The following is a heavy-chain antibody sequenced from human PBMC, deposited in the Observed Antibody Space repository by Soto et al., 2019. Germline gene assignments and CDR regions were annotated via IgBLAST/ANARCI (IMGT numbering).Heavy chain of an antibody. D-gene: IGHD4-17*01. CDR1: GFTFSTYA. CDR3: AHPRGYGVFDAYDI. Sequence: GGSLRLSCVASGFTFSTYAMSWVRQAPGRGLEWVSALSPSGGETYYADSVKGRFTISRDNSMNALYLQMNSLRVEDTAVYYCAHPRGYGVFDAYDIWGQGTMVTVSS. V-gene: IGHV3-23*01. J-gene: IGHJ3*02. CDR2: LSPSGGET.